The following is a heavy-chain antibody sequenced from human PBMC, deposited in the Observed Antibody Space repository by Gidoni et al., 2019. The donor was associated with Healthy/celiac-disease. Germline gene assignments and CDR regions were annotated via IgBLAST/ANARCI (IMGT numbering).Heavy chain of an antibody. J-gene: IGHJ3*02. D-gene: IGHD5-12*01. CDR1: GFSVRNYN. Sequence: EVQLVESGGGLVTPGGSLRLSCEATGFSVRNYNMTWVRQAPGKGLEVVSSISSRSDDIYYADSVKGRFTISRDNAKNSVYLQMNSLSAEYTAMYYCARDQRVATGFDAFDIWGQGTMVTFSS. CDR2: ISSRSDDI. V-gene: IGHV3-21*01. CDR3: ARDQRVATGFDAFDI.